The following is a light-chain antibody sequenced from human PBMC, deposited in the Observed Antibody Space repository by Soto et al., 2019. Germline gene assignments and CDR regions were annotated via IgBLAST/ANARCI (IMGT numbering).Light chain of an antibody. CDR3: SSYAGSNNFDV. CDR2: EVS. V-gene: IGLV2-8*01. J-gene: IGLJ1*01. CDR1: SSDVGGYNY. Sequence: QSVLTQPPSASGSPGQSVTISCTGTSSDVGGYNYVSWYQLHPGKAPKPMIYEVSKRPSGVPDRFSGSKSGNTASLTVSGLQAEDEADYYCSSYAGSNNFDVFGTGTKVTVL.